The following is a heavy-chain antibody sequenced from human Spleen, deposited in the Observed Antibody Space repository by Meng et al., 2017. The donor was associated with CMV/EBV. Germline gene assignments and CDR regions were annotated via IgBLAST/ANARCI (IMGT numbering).Heavy chain of an antibody. CDR2: IKHSGST. V-gene: IGHV4-34*01. Sequence: SETRSLTCAVYGGSFSGYSWSWIRQPPGKGLEWIGEIKHSGSTNYNLSLKSRVTISVDTSKNQISLKLSSVTAADTAVYYCATGEGSEQFFFRDYWGQGTLVTVSS. CDR3: ATGEGSEQFFFRDY. D-gene: IGHD1/OR15-1a*01. J-gene: IGHJ4*02. CDR1: GGSFSGYS.